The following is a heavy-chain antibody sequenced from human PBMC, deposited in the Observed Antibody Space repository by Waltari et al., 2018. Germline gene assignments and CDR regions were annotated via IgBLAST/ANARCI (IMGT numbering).Heavy chain of an antibody. Sequence: QVQLVQSGAEVKKPGASVKVSCKASGYTFTSYYMHWVRQAPGQGLEWMGIINPSGGSTSYAQKFQGRVTMTGDTSTSTVYMELSSLRSEDTAVYYCARRSVAHDAFDIWGQGTMVTVSS. CDR3: ARRSVAHDAFDI. D-gene: IGHD5-12*01. V-gene: IGHV1-46*01. CDR2: INPSGGST. J-gene: IGHJ3*02. CDR1: GYTFTSYY.